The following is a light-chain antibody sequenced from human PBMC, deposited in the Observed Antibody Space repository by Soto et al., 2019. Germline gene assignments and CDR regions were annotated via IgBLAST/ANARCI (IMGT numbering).Light chain of an antibody. CDR1: QSSNTW. V-gene: IGKV1-5*03. CDR3: QQSSTWT. Sequence: DIQMTQSPSTLSASVGDRVPITCRASQSSNTWLAWYQQRPGKAPKLLIYKASSLESGVPSRFSGSGSGTEFTLTISSLQPEDFATYYCQQSSTWTFGQGTKVDIK. CDR2: KAS. J-gene: IGKJ1*01.